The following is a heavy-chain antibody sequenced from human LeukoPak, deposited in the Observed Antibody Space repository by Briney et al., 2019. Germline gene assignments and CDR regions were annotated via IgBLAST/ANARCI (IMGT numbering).Heavy chain of an antibody. CDR2: IYYSGST. Sequence: PSQTLSLTCTVSGGSISSGGYYWSWIRQPPGKGLEWIGYIYYSGSTYYNPSLKSRVTISVDTSKNQFSLKLSSVTAADTAVYYCARDEEGDYYYGMDVWGQGTTVTVSS. J-gene: IGHJ6*02. CDR1: GGSISSGGYY. CDR3: ARDEEGDYYYGMDV. V-gene: IGHV4-30-4*01.